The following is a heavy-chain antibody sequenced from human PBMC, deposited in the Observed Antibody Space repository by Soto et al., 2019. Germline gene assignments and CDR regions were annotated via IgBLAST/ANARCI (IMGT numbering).Heavy chain of an antibody. CDR3: AGDRGGDLKAFDI. CDR1: GFTFSSYS. Sequence: EVQLVESGGGLVKPGGSLRLSCAASGFTFSSYSMNWVRQAPGKGLEWVSSISSSSSYIYYADSVKGRFTISSDKDKTSLHLQINSLRAEDTAVYYCAGDRGGDLKAFDIWGQGTMVTVSS. D-gene: IGHD3-10*01. CDR2: ISSSSSYI. J-gene: IGHJ3*02. V-gene: IGHV3-21*01.